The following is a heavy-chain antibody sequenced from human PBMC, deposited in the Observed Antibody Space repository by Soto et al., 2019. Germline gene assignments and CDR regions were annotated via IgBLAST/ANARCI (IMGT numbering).Heavy chain of an antibody. J-gene: IGHJ4*02. CDR1: GFTFSSYA. D-gene: IGHD6-13*01. Sequence: GGSLRLSCAASGFTFSSYAMSWVRQAPGKGLEWVSAISGSGGSTYYADSVKGRFTISRDNSKNTLYLQMISLIAEDTAVYYCAEAFRPTGIAAADYWVQGTLVTVSS. CDR3: AEAFRPTGIAAADY. CDR2: ISGSGGST. V-gene: IGHV3-23*01.